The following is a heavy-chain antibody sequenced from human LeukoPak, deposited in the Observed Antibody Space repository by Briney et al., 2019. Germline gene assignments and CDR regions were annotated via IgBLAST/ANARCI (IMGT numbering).Heavy chain of an antibody. CDR3: ARDLKRTIPAAVYYYYYYGMDV. V-gene: IGHV3-30*02. Sequence: GGSLRLSCAASGFSFNNYGVQWVRQAPGKGLEWVAFIRYAGSHKYYADSVKGRFTISRDNSKNTLYLQMNSLRAEDTAVYYCARDLKRTIPAAVYYYYYYGMDVWGQGTTVTVSS. CDR2: IRYAGSHK. D-gene: IGHD2-2*01. J-gene: IGHJ6*02. CDR1: GFSFNNYG.